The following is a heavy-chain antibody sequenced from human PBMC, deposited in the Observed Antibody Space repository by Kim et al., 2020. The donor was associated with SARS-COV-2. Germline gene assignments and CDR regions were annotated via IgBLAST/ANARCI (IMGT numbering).Heavy chain of an antibody. J-gene: IGHJ4*02. D-gene: IGHD3-22*01. CDR3: ARNWDYYDSSGYYYAAFDY. V-gene: IGHV4-34*01. Sequence: SRVTRSVDTSKNQFSLKLSSVTAADTAVYYCARNWDYYDSSGYYYAAFDYWGQGTLVTVSS.